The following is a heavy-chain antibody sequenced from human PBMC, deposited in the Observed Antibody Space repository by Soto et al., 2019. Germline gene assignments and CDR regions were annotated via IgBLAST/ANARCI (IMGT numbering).Heavy chain of an antibody. CDR3: ARGGSGWYLDY. CDR1: SGSISSSNW. V-gene: IGHV4-4*02. Sequence: QVQLQESGPGLVKPSGTLSLTCAVSSGSISSSNWWSWVRQPPGKGLEWIGEIYHSGSTNYNPSLKSRVTTSVDKSKNQFSLKLSSVTAADTAVYYCARGGSGWYLDYWGQGTLVTVSS. D-gene: IGHD6-19*01. CDR2: IYHSGST. J-gene: IGHJ4*02.